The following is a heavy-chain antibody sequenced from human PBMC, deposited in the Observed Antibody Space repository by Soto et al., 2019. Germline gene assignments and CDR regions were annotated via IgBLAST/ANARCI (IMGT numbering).Heavy chain of an antibody. D-gene: IGHD3-3*01. J-gene: IGHJ6*03. V-gene: IGHV4-59*08. CDR1: GGFISSYY. CDR3: AILTYDFWSGYYIADYYYYYMDV. Sequence: SETLSLTCTVSGGFISSYYWSWIRQPPGKGLEWIGYIYYSGNTNYNPSLKSRVTISVDTSKNQSSLKLSSVTAADTAVYYCAILTYDFWSGYYIADYYYYYMDVWGKGTTVTVSS. CDR2: IYYSGNT.